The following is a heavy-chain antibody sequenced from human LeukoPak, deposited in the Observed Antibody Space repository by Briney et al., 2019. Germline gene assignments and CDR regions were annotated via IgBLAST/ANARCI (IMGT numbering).Heavy chain of an antibody. D-gene: IGHD3-3*01. CDR1: GFTFSNYW. Sequence: GGSLRLSCAASGFTFSNYWMSWVRQAPGKELEWVANIKQDGSEIYYVDSVKGRFTISRDNTMNSLYLQMSSLRAEDTAVYYCATDRGWRTSGYYLYYFEYWGQGTLVTVSS. J-gene: IGHJ4*02. CDR3: ATDRGWRTSGYYLYYFEY. V-gene: IGHV3-7*01. CDR2: IKQDGSEI.